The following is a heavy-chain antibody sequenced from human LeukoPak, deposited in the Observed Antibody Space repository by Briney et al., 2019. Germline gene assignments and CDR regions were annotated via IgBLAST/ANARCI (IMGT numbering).Heavy chain of an antibody. D-gene: IGHD3-22*01. V-gene: IGHV3-64*01. CDR1: GFTFSSYA. J-gene: IGHJ1*01. CDR3: ARDARRELIDPFQH. CDR2: ISSNGGST. Sequence: GGSLRLSCAASGFTFSSYAMHWVRQAPGKGLEYVSAISSNGGSTYYANSVKGRFTISRDKSKNTLYLQMGSLRAEDMAVYYCARDARRELIDPFQHWGQGTLVTVSS.